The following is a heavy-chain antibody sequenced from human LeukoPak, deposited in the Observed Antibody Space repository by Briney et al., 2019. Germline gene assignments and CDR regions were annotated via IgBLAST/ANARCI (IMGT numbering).Heavy chain of an antibody. V-gene: IGHV6-1*01. J-gene: IGHJ4*02. CDR2: TYYRSKWYN. CDR3: ATPSGPYGLGFDY. D-gene: IGHD3-10*01. CDR1: GDSVSSNSAA. Sequence: SQTLSLTCAISGDSVSSNSAAWNWIRQSPSRGLEWLGRTYYRSKWYNDYAVSVKSRITINPDTSKNQFSLQLSSVTAADTAVYYCATPSGPYGLGFDYWGQGTLVTVSS.